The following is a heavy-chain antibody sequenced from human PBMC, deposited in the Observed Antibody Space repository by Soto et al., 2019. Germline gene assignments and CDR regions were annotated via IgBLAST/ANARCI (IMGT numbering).Heavy chain of an antibody. J-gene: IGHJ6*02. CDR3: ATIGSGSGVYYYYGMDV. CDR1: GYTLTELS. D-gene: IGHD3-10*01. Sequence: ASVKVSCKVSGYTLTELSMHWVRQAPGKGLERMGGFDPEDGETIYAQKFQGRVTMTEDTSTDTAYMELSSLRSEDTAVYYCATIGSGSGVYYYYGMDVWGQGTTVTVSS. CDR2: FDPEDGET. V-gene: IGHV1-24*01.